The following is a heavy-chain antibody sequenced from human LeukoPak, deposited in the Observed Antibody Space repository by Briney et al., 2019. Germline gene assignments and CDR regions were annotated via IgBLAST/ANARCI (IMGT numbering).Heavy chain of an antibody. V-gene: IGHV1-18*01. J-gene: IGHJ6*03. CDR1: GYTFTSYG. Sequence: ASVKVSCKASGYTFTSYGISWVRQAPGQGLEWMGWISAYNGNTNYAQKLQGRVTMTTDTSTSTAYMELRSLRSDDTAVYYCARPPPQTRSLYYCYMDVWGKGTTVTVSS. CDR3: ARPPPQTRSLYYCYMDV. CDR2: ISAYNGNT.